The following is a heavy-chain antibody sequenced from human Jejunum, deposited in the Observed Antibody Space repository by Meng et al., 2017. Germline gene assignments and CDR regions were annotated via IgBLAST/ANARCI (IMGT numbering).Heavy chain of an antibody. J-gene: IGHJ5*02. Sequence: QVQLVQSGSELKKPGASVKVSCKASGYTFTDDAIHWVRQAPGQGLEWMGRINTNTGTPTYAQGFTGRFVFSVDTSVTTAYLQISSLDVEDTAVYYCSRGGILVVTATPERFDPWGQGTLVTVSS. V-gene: IGHV7-4-1*02. D-gene: IGHD2-21*02. CDR2: INTNTGTP. CDR3: SRGGILVVTATPERFDP. CDR1: GYTFTDDA.